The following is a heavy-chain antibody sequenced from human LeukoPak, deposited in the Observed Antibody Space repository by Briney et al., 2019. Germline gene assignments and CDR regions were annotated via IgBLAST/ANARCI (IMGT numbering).Heavy chain of an antibody. Sequence: GGSLRLSCAASGFTFSSYGMHWVRQAPGKGLEWVAVISYDGSNKYYADSVKGRFTISRDNSKNTLYLQMNSLRAEDTAVYYCAKDSGYCSSTSCYGEDYCGQGTLVTVSS. CDR3: AKDSGYCSSTSCYGEDY. CDR1: GFTFSSYG. D-gene: IGHD2-2*01. V-gene: IGHV3-30*18. CDR2: ISYDGSNK. J-gene: IGHJ4*02.